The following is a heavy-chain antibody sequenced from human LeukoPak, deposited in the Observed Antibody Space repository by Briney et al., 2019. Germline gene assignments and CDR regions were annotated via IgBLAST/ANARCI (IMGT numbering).Heavy chain of an antibody. CDR2: ISSSSSTI. V-gene: IGHV3-48*04. CDR3: ARGYSSSWFDY. D-gene: IGHD6-13*01. CDR1: GFTFSTYA. Sequence: GGSLRLSCAASGFTFSTYAMSWVRQAPGKGLEWVSYISSSSSTIYYADSVKGRFTISRDNAKNSLYLQMNSLRAEDTAVYYCARGYSSSWFDYWGQGTLVTVSS. J-gene: IGHJ4*02.